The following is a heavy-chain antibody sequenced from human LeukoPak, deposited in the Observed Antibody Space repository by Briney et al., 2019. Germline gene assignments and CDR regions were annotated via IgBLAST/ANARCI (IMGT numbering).Heavy chain of an antibody. V-gene: IGHV4-59*08. CDR3: ARQDLWSGYLGLCYFDY. CDR1: GGSISSYY. Sequence: SETLSLTCTVSGGSISSYYWSWIRQPPGKGLEWIGYIYYSGSTNYNPSLKSRVTISVDTSKNQFSLKLSSVTAADTAVYYCARQDLWSGYLGLCYFDYWGQGTLVTVSS. D-gene: IGHD3-3*01. CDR2: IYYSGST. J-gene: IGHJ4*02.